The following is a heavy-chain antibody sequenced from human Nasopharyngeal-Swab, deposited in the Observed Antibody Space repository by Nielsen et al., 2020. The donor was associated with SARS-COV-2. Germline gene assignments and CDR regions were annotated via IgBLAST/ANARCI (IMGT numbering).Heavy chain of an antibody. CDR3: ANRWSGYGYAFDI. V-gene: IGHV1-69*13. CDR1: GGTFSSYA. Sequence: SVKVSCKASGGTFSSYAISWVRQAPGQGLEWMGGIIPIFGTANYAQKFQGRVTITADESTSTAYMELSSLRSEDTAVYYCANRWSGYGYAFDIWGQGTMVTVSS. J-gene: IGHJ3*02. CDR2: IIPIFGTA. D-gene: IGHD5-12*01.